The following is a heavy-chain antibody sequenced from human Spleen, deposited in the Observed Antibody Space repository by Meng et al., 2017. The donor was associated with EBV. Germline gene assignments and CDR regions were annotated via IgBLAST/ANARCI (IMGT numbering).Heavy chain of an antibody. J-gene: IGHJ4*02. CDR2: ISYDGSNK. CDR3: AKSRGDQWLIYY. CDR1: GFTFSSYG. V-gene: IGHV3-30*18. Sequence: QGELVESGGGVVQPGRSLRLSCAASGFTFSSYGMHWVRQAPGKGLEWVAVISYDGSNKYYADSVKGRFTISRDNSKITLFLQMNSLRVEDTAVYFCAKSRGDQWLIYYWGQGTLVTVSS. D-gene: IGHD6-19*01.